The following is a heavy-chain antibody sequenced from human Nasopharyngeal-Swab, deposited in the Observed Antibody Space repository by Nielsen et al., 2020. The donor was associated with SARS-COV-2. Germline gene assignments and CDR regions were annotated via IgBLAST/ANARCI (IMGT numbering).Heavy chain of an antibody. Sequence: VRQAPGKGLEWVALISYDGSKRYFADSMKGRFTISRDNAKNSLYLQMNSLRAEDTALYYCAKVLGPMVRGVIGYFDYWGQGTLVTVSS. J-gene: IGHJ4*02. D-gene: IGHD3-10*01. V-gene: IGHV3-30*18. CDR3: AKVLGPMVRGVIGYFDY. CDR2: ISYDGSKR.